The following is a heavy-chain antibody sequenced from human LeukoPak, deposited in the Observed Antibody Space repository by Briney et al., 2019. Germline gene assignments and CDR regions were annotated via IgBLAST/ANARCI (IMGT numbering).Heavy chain of an antibody. J-gene: IGHJ4*02. CDR3: ARSRDAYLLDY. CDR1: GGSISVYY. V-gene: IGHV4-59*01. D-gene: IGHD5-24*01. Sequence: SETLSLTCTVSGGSISVYYWSWVRQPPGKGLEGIGYISHSGSINYNPSLQSRVTISIDTSNNQFSLNVRSATAADTAVYYCARSRDAYLLDYWGQGTLVTVSS. CDR2: ISHSGSI.